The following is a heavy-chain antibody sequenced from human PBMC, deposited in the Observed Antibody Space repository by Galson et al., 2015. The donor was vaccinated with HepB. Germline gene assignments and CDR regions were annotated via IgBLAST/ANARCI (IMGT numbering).Heavy chain of an antibody. D-gene: IGHD3-10*01. CDR2: ISGSGGDT. CDR1: GFTFTNYA. Sequence: SLRLSCAASGFTFTNYAMSWVRQAPGKGLEWVSTISGSGGDTYYADSVKGRFTISRDNSKNTLYLQMNSLRAEDTAVYYCAKDSPLWFGDYYAMDVWGQGTTVTVSS. J-gene: IGHJ6*02. CDR3: AKDSPLWFGDYYAMDV. V-gene: IGHV3-23*01.